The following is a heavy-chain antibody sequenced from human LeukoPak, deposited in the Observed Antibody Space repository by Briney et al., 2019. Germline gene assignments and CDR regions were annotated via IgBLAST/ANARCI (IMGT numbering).Heavy chain of an antibody. CDR1: GASITDHY. CDR3: ARHLGGGIYFDY. Sequence: SETLSLNCTVSGASITDHYWSWIRQPPGKGLEGIGFIYYSGTTNYNPSLKSRVTISVDTSKNQFSLTLSSVTAADTAVYYCARHLGGGIYFDYWGQGTLVTDSS. V-gene: IGHV4-59*08. D-gene: IGHD3-16*01. CDR2: IYYSGTT. J-gene: IGHJ4*02.